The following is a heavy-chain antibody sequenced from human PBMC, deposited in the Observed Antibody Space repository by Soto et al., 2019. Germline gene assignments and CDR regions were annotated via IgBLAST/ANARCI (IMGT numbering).Heavy chain of an antibody. CDR1: GFTFSSYG. CDR2: IGYDGSNK. D-gene: IGHD5-18*01. J-gene: IGHJ3*02. Sequence: QVQLVESGGGVVQPGRSLRLSCAASGFTFSSYGMHWVRQAPGKGLEWVAVIGYDGSNKYYADSVKGRFTISRDNSKNTIYLQMNSLRAEDTAVYYCARDDTSIRRGYSDGPGAFDICGQVTMVTVSS. V-gene: IGHV3-33*01. CDR3: ARDDTSIRRGYSDGPGAFDI.